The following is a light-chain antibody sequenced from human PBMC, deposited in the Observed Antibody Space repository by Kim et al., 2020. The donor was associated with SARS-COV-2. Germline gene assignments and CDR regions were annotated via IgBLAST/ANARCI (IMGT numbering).Light chain of an antibody. CDR1: QNIDTY. J-gene: IGKJ4*01. CDR3: QQRNSWPPAVT. Sequence: PGDMATLSCRASQNIDTYLAWYQQRPGQAPRLLVYDASNRATGVPDRFSGSGSGTDFTLTISSLEPGDFSIYYCQQRNSWPPAVTFGGGTKVDIK. V-gene: IGKV3-11*01. CDR2: DAS.